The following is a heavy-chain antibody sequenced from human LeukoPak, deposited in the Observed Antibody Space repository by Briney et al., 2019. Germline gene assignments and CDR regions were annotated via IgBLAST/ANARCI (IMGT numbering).Heavy chain of an antibody. V-gene: IGHV3-21*01. CDR2: ISSSSSYI. CDR1: GFTFSSYS. CDR3: ARDGWELRLFDY. D-gene: IGHD1-26*01. Sequence: GGSLRLSCAASGFTFSSYSMNWVRQAPGKGLEWVSSISSSSSYIYYADSVKGRFTISRDNAKNSLYLQMNSLRAEDTAVYYCARDGWELRLFDYWGQGTLVTVSS. J-gene: IGHJ4*02.